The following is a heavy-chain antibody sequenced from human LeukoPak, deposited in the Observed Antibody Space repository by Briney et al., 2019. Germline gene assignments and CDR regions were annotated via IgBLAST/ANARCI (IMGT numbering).Heavy chain of an antibody. Sequence: SETLSLTCTVSDDSITIYYWTWIRQPPGKGLEWIGYIDHTGSTNYNPSLNSRVTISRDTSKNHFSLKLSSVTAADTAVYYCAREDSSGWSTWFDPWGQGTLVTVSS. J-gene: IGHJ5*02. D-gene: IGHD6-19*01. CDR1: DDSITIYY. CDR3: AREDSSGWSTWFDP. CDR2: IDHTGST. V-gene: IGHV4-59*12.